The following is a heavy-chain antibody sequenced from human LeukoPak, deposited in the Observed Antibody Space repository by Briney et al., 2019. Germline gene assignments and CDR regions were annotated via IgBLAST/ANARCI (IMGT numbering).Heavy chain of an antibody. CDR2: IYHSGST. CDR3: ARGTTSAGYYYGMDV. Sequence: SQTLSLTCAVSGGSISSGGYSWSWIRQPPGKGLEWIGYIYHSGSTYYNPSLKSRVTISVDRSKNQFSLKLSSVTAADTAVYYCARGTTSAGYYYGMDVWGQGTTVTVSS. J-gene: IGHJ6*02. CDR1: GGSISSGGYS. V-gene: IGHV4-30-2*01. D-gene: IGHD1-7*01.